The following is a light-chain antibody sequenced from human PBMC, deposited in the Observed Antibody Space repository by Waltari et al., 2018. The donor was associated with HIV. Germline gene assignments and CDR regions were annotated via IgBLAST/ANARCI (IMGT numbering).Light chain of an antibody. J-gene: IGLJ3*02. CDR3: NCWDRSGNRVM. V-gene: IGLV3-19*01. CDR1: DLKKNY. CDR2: GKN. Sequence: SSELTQDPSVSVALGQTVRITCQGDDLKKNYATWFQKKPGQAPIVVIYGKNNRPSGTPDRFSGSSLGDTASLTITGIQAEDEADYYCNCWDRSGNRVMFGGGTKVAVL.